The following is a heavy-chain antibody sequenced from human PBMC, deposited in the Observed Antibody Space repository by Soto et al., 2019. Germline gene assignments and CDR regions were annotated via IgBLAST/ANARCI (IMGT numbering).Heavy chain of an antibody. D-gene: IGHD5-12*01. CDR1: GGTFSSYA. V-gene: IGHV1-69*13. Sequence: SVKVSCKASGGTFSSYATSWVRQAPGQGLEWMGGIIPIFGTANYAQKFQGRVTITADESTSTAYMELSSLRSEDTAVYYCARDQRMRWLQLSSYYYYGMDVWGQGTTVTVSS. J-gene: IGHJ6*02. CDR2: IIPIFGTA. CDR3: ARDQRMRWLQLSSYYYYGMDV.